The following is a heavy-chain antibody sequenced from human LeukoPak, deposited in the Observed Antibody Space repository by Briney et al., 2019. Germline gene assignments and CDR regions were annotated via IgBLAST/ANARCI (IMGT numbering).Heavy chain of an antibody. CDR2: ISWSGTTT. J-gene: IGHJ4*02. Sequence: GGSLRLSCVVSGFRFDDYGMHWVRQAPGKGLEWVSGISWSGTTTGYADSVKGRFTISRDSAKNSLYLQMDSLRVEDTALYCCAIDESTGGFAPGYFYGMGVWGQGNLVSVSS. CDR3: AIDESTGGFAPGYFYGMGV. D-gene: IGHD3-16*01. V-gene: IGHV3-9*01. CDR1: GFRFDDYG.